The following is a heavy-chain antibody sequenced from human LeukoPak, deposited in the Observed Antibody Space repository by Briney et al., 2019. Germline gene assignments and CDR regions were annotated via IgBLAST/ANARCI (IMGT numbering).Heavy chain of an antibody. J-gene: IGHJ4*02. CDR3: AKVRYSSGWFAMPDREY. CDR1: GFTFSSYG. Sequence: GGSLRLSCAASGFTFSSYGMHWVRQAPGKGLEWVAFIRYDGSNKYYADSVKGRFTISRDNSENTLYLQMNSLRAEDTAVYYCAKVRYSSGWFAMPDREYWGQGTLVTVSS. V-gene: IGHV3-30*02. D-gene: IGHD6-19*01. CDR2: IRYDGSNK.